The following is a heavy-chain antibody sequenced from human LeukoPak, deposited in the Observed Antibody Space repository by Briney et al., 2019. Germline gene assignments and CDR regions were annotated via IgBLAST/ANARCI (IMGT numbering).Heavy chain of an antibody. CDR2: ITSSGSYI. CDR3: ARDPTPRYCSGGSCYTHYGMDV. CDR1: GFTFSSYT. Sequence: GGSLRLSCAASGFTFSSYTMNWVRQAPGKGLEWVSSITSSGSYIYYADSVKGRLTISRDNAKNSLYLQMNSLRAEDTAVYYCARDPTPRYCSGGSCYTHYGMDVWGQGTTVTVSS. V-gene: IGHV3-21*01. J-gene: IGHJ6*02. D-gene: IGHD2-15*01.